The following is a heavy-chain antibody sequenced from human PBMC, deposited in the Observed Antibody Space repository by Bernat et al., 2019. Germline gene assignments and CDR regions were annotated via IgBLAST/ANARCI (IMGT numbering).Heavy chain of an antibody. J-gene: IGHJ4*02. CDR1: GFTFSSYW. CDR3: ARDRSSDYDPHFDY. D-gene: IGHD3-22*01. CDR2: IKQDGSEK. V-gene: IGHV3-7*01. Sequence: EVQLVESGGGLVQPGGSLRLSCAASGFTFSSYWMSWVRQAPGKGLEWVANIKQDGSEKYYVDSVKGRFTISRDNAKNSLYLQMISLRAEDTAVYYCARDRSSDYDPHFDYWGQGTLVTVSS.